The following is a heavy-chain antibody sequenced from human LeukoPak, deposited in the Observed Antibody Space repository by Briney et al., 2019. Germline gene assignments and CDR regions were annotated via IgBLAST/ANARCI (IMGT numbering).Heavy chain of an antibody. V-gene: IGHV4-39*07. Sequence: SETLSLTCTVSGGSISSSSYYWGWIRQPPGKGLEWIGSIYYSGSTYYNPSLKSRVTISVDTSKNQFSLKLSSVTAADTAVYYCARFREGRDGYNYVDYWGQGTLVTVSS. D-gene: IGHD5-24*01. CDR3: ARFREGRDGYNYVDY. J-gene: IGHJ4*02. CDR1: GGSISSSSYY. CDR2: IYYSGST.